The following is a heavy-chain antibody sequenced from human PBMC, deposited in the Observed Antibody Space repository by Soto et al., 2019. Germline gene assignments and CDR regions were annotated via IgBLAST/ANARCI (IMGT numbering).Heavy chain of an antibody. D-gene: IGHD1-26*01. J-gene: IGHJ4*02. Sequence: GPVKVSFKASGFTITAYNMPWELEAPGQGLECMGWINPNSGGTNYAQKFQGWVTMTRDTSISTAYMELSRLRFDDTAVYYCAADQKIVGHRAFDYWGQGTPVTVSS. V-gene: IGHV1-2*04. CDR1: GFTITAYN. CDR2: INPNSGGT. CDR3: AADQKIVGHRAFDY.